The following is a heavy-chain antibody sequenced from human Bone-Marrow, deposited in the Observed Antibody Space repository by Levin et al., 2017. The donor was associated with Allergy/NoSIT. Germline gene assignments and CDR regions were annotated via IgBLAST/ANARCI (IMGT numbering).Heavy chain of an antibody. D-gene: IGHD3-10*01. V-gene: IGHV4-59*08. CDR2: VYYTGRT. CDR1: DDSLIGYY. CDR3: ARQGRDSFYGSGPSDAFDV. J-gene: IGHJ3*01. Sequence: SQTLSLTCTVSDDSLIGYYWSWIRQPPGKALEWIGYVYYTGRTKYSASLERRVTMSVDTSKNQFSLKLSSVTAADTAVYYCARQGRDSFYGSGPSDAFDVWGQGTKLIVSS.